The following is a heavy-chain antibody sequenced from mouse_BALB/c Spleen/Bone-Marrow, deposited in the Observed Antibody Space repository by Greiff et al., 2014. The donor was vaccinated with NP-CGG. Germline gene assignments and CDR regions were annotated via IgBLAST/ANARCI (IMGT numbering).Heavy chain of an antibody. CDR3: ARGTTALRYFDV. CDR1: GFTFSSFG. V-gene: IGHV5-17*02. Sequence: EVQLQQSGGGLVQPGGSRKLSCAASGFTFSSFGMHWIRQAPEEGLEWVAYINGGSNTIYYADTVKGRFTISRDNPKNTLFLQMTSLRSEDTAMYFCARGTTALRYFDVWGAGTTVTVSS. CDR2: INGGSNTI. D-gene: IGHD1-2*01. J-gene: IGHJ1*01.